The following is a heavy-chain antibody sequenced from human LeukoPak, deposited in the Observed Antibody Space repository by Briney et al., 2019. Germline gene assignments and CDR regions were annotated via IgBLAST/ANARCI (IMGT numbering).Heavy chain of an antibody. D-gene: IGHD3-16*01. V-gene: IGHV4-39*07. Sequence: PSETLSLTCTVSGGSISSSSYYWGWIRQPPGKGLEWIGSIYYSGSTYYNPSLKGRVTISVDTSKKQFSLKLSSVTAADTAVYYCARVGDRHFAWEGFDYWGQGTLVTVSS. CDR1: GGSISSSSYY. CDR2: IYYSGST. J-gene: IGHJ4*02. CDR3: ARVGDRHFAWEGFDY.